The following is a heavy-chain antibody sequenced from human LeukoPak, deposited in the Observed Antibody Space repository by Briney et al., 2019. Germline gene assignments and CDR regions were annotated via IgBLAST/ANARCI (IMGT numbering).Heavy chain of an antibody. CDR2: ISYDGSNK. V-gene: IGHV3-30*18. D-gene: IGHD6-6*01. CDR1: GFTFSSYG. CDR3: AKEGGSSFYYYYYMDV. J-gene: IGHJ6*03. Sequence: GGSLRLSCAASGFTFSSYGMHWVRQAPGKGLEWVAVISYDGSNKYYADSVKGRFTISRDNSKNTLYLQMNSLRAEDTAVYYCAKEGGSSFYYYYYMDVWGKGTTVTVSS.